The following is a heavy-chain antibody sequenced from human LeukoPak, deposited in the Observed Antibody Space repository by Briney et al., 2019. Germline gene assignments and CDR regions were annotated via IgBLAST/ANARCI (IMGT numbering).Heavy chain of an antibody. D-gene: IGHD2-2*01. CDR2: ISISSSTI. V-gene: IGHV3-48*02. CDR1: GFTFTSYS. J-gene: IGHJ6*02. Sequence: GGSLRLSCAASGFTFTSYSMNWVRQAPGKGLEWVSYISISSSTIYYGDSVKGRFTISRDNAKNSVYLQMNSLRDEDTAVYYCARELGYCSGTTCSVHYYGMDVWGQGTTVTVSS. CDR3: ARELGYCSGTTCSVHYYGMDV.